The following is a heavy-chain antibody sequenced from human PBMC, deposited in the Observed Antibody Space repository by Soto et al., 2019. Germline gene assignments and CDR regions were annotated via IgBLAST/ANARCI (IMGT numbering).Heavy chain of an antibody. CDR1: CDSINTDYY. Sequence: SETLSLTCAVSCDSINTDYYWSWIRQPPGKGLEWIGHIYYTGGTFYNPSLKSRVNISFDTSKNQFSLKLNSVTAADTAVYYCARTAWHFFDYWGQGTLVTVSS. CDR2: IYYTGGT. D-gene: IGHD3-3*02. V-gene: IGHV4-31*11. CDR3: ARTAWHFFDY. J-gene: IGHJ4*02.